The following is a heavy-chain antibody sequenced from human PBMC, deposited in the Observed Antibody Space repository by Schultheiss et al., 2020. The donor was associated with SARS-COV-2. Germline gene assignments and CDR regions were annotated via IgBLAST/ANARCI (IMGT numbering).Heavy chain of an antibody. CDR3: ARWGSGYCSSTSCYYAFDI. D-gene: IGHD2-2*03. CDR2: ISSSSSYI. J-gene: IGHJ3*02. CDR1: GFTFSSYS. V-gene: IGHV3-21*01. Sequence: GGSLRLSCAASGFTFSSYSMNWVRQAPGKGLEWVSSISSSSSYIYYADSVKGRFTISRDNAKNSLYLQMNSLRAEDTAVYYCARWGSGYCSSTSCYYAFDIWGQGTMVTVSS.